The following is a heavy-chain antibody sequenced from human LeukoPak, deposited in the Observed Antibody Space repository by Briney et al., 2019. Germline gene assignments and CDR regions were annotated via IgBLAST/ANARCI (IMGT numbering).Heavy chain of an antibody. Sequence: GGSLRLSCEVSGFTFSSYWMTWARHIPWKGLEWVANINRDGSEQHYVESVKGRFTISRDNGRNSLYLQMDSLRVDDTAVYYCAKVGAWELQRVFENWGQGTLVTVSS. CDR1: GFTFSSYW. CDR2: INRDGSEQ. CDR3: AKVGAWELQRVFEN. D-gene: IGHD1-26*01. J-gene: IGHJ4*02. V-gene: IGHV3-7*01.